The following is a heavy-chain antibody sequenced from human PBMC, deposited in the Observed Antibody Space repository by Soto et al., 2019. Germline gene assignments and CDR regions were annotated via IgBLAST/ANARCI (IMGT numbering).Heavy chain of an antibody. J-gene: IGHJ3*01. CDR2: VYHSGTT. CDR3: TRRVLLWFGEVYVNAFDV. CDR1: GGSVSSSHW. Sequence: QVQLQESGPGLVKASGTLSLTCDVSGGSVSSSHWWTWVRQPPGKGLEWIGEVYHSGTTHYNPSLKNRVTVSIDKSKKQFYLKLSAVSAADTAVYYCTRRVLLWFGEVYVNAFDVWGPGTEVTVSS. V-gene: IGHV4-4*02. D-gene: IGHD3-10*01.